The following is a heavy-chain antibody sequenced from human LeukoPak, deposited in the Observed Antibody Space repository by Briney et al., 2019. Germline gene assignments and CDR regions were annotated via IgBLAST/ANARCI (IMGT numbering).Heavy chain of an antibody. J-gene: IGHJ6*03. CDR3: ARGRKMPGTTFFYYYYYYMDV. Sequence: VASVKVSCKASGYTFTSYDINWVRQATGQGLEWMGWMNPNSGNTGYAKKFQGRVTITRNTSISTAYMELSSLRSEDTAVYYCARGRKMPGTTFFYYYYYYMDVWGKGTTVTVSS. V-gene: IGHV1-8*03. CDR2: MNPNSGNT. D-gene: IGHD1-7*01. CDR1: GYTFTSYD.